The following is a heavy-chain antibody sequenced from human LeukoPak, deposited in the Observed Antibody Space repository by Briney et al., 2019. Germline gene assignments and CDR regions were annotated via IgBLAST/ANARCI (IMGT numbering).Heavy chain of an antibody. CDR2: IRYDGSNK. Sequence: GGSLRLSCAASGFTFSSYGMHWVRQAPGKGLEWVAFIRYDGSNKYHADSVKGRFTISRDSSKNTLYLQMNSLRAEDTAVYYCAKDPVGATTVSFFDYWGQGTLVTVSS. CDR3: AKDPVGATTVSFFDY. J-gene: IGHJ4*02. CDR1: GFTFSSYG. D-gene: IGHD1-26*01. V-gene: IGHV3-30*02.